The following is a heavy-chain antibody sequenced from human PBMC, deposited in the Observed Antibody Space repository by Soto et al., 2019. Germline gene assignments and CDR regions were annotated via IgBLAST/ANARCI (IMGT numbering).Heavy chain of an antibody. D-gene: IGHD3-9*01. V-gene: IGHV5-51*01. Sequence: GESLKISCKGSGYSFTSYWIGWVRQMPGKGLEWMGIIYPGDSDTRYSPSFQGRVTISADKSISTAYLQWSSLKASDTAMYYCARLAYDILTGYSQYYFDYWGQGTLVTVSS. CDR2: IYPGDSDT. J-gene: IGHJ4*02. CDR3: ARLAYDILTGYSQYYFDY. CDR1: GYSFTSYW.